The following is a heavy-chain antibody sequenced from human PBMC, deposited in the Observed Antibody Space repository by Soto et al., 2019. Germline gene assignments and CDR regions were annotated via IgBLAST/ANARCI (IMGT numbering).Heavy chain of an antibody. CDR1: GGSISSSHW. V-gene: IGHV4-4*01. CDR3: PRARAYSSGHGSGLGY. Sequence: QVQLQESGPGLVKPSGTLSLTCAVSGGSISSSHWYSWVRQPPGKGLEWIGEIYHSGSTNYNPSLKRRFTIEVDKSRIQFSLKLSSVTAADTAVYCCPRARAYSSGHGSGLGYCGQGTLVTVSS. J-gene: IGHJ4*02. D-gene: IGHD6-19*01. CDR2: IYHSGST.